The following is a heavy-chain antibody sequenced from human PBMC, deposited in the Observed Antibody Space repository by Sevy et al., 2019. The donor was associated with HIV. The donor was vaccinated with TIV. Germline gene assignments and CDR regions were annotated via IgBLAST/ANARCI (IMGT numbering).Heavy chain of an antibody. D-gene: IGHD3-3*01. Sequence: GGSLRLSCAASGLTFNNAWMTWVRQAPGMGLEWVGRIKSKTDGGTAVYAAPKKSRFTISRDDSKNTLYLQMNSLKTEDTVVYYCTTKHGFWSGYYYFDYWGQGTLVTVSS. CDR3: TTKHGFWSGYYYFDY. V-gene: IGHV3-15*01. CDR2: IKSKTDGGTA. J-gene: IGHJ4*02. CDR1: GLTFNNAW.